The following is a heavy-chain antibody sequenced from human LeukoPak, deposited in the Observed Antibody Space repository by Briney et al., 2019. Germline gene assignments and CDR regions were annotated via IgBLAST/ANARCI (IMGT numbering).Heavy chain of an antibody. CDR2: IGHTGSIT. CDR3: AKDISGFGELYYYYYGMDV. V-gene: IGHV3-48*04. CDR1: GFTFGSYS. J-gene: IGHJ6*02. Sequence: GGSLRLSCAGSGFTFGSYSMNWVRHAPGKGLEWVSYIGHTGSITYYADSVKGRFTISRDNSKNSLYLQMNSLRTEDTALYYCAKDISGFGELYYYYYGMDVWGQGTTVTVSS. D-gene: IGHD3-10*01.